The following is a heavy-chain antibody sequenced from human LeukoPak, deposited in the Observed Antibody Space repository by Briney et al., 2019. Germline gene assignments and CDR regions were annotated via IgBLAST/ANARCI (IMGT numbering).Heavy chain of an antibody. Sequence: GGSLRLSCAASGFTFSSYGMHWVRQAPGKGLEWVAFIRYDGSNKYYADSVKGRFTISRDNSKNTLYLQMNSLRAEDTAVYYCAKDLWPLLRYFDWLFRATDYWGQGTLVTVSS. D-gene: IGHD3-9*01. CDR2: IRYDGSNK. CDR1: GFTFSSYG. J-gene: IGHJ4*02. V-gene: IGHV3-30*02. CDR3: AKDLWPLLRYFDWLFRATDY.